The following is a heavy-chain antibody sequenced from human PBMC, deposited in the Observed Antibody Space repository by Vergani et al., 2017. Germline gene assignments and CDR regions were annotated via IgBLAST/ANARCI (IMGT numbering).Heavy chain of an antibody. CDR2: INWNSGTI. CDR3: AKDMGRMATIPGA. V-gene: IGHV3-9*03. CDR1: GFTFSSYA. J-gene: IGHJ5*02. Sequence: EVQLLQSGGGLVQPGGSLRLSCAASGFTFSSYAMSWVRQAPGKGLEWVSGINWNSGTIDYADSVKGRFTISRDNAKNSLYLQMNSLRDEDMALYYCAKDMGRMATIPGAWGQGTLVTVSS. D-gene: IGHD5-24*01.